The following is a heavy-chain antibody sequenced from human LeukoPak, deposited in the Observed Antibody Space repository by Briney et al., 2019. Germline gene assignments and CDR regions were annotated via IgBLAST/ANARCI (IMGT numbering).Heavy chain of an antibody. J-gene: IGHJ4*02. CDR1: GLTFSSYS. D-gene: IGHD6-19*01. CDR2: ISSSSSYI. Sequence: GGSLRLSCAASGLTFSSYSMNWVRQAPGKGLEWVSSISSSSSYIYYADSVKGRFTISRDNSKNTLYLQMNSLRAEDTAVYYCAKDLSRKWLVRDDYWGQGTLVTVSS. V-gene: IGHV3-21*04. CDR3: AKDLSRKWLVRDDY.